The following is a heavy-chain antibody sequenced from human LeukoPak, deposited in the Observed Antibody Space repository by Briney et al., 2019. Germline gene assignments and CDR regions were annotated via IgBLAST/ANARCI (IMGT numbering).Heavy chain of an antibody. J-gene: IGHJ4*02. CDR1: GFSFSDYY. V-gene: IGHV3-11*04. CDR3: ARCDSVTALDY. D-gene: IGHD4-17*01. Sequence: PGGSLRLSCAASGFSFSDYYMSWIRQAPGKGLEWVSYISSSGSPTFYADSMKGRFTISRDNAKNSLYLQMNSLRAEDTAVYYCARCDSVTALDYWGQGTLVTVSS. CDR2: ISSSGSPT.